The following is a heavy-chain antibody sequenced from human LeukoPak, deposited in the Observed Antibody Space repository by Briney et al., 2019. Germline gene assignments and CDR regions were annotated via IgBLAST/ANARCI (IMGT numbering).Heavy chain of an antibody. D-gene: IGHD3-9*01. Sequence: ASVKVSCKASGYTFTSYDISWVRQAPGQGLEWMGWISAYNGNTNYAQKLQGRVTMTTDTSTSTAYMELRSLRSDDTAVYYCARGVTIFRGGYYYYMDVWGKGTTVTVSS. CDR3: ARGVTIFRGGYYYYMDV. V-gene: IGHV1-18*01. CDR1: GYTFTSYD. CDR2: ISAYNGNT. J-gene: IGHJ6*03.